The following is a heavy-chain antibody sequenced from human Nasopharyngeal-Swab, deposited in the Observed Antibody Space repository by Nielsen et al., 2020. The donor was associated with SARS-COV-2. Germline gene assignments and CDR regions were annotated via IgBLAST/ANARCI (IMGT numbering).Heavy chain of an antibody. J-gene: IGHJ1*01. D-gene: IGHD2-15*01. CDR2: IKSKTDGGTT. V-gene: IGHV3-15*01. Sequence: GGSLRPSCAASGFTFSNAWMSWVRQAPGKGLEWVGRIKSKTDGGTTDYAAPVKGRFTISRDDSKNTLYLQMNSLKTEDTAVYYCTTEDIVVVVAGHEYFQHWGQGTLVTVSS. CDR3: TTEDIVVVVAGHEYFQH. CDR1: GFTFSNAW.